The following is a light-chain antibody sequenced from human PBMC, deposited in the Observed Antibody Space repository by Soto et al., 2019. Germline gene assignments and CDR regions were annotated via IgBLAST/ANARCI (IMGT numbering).Light chain of an antibody. CDR2: GAS. V-gene: IGKV3D-15*01. J-gene: IGKJ4*01. Sequence: EVVMTKSPATLSVSPGERATLSCRASQSVSSDLAWYQHKPGQAPRLLIYGASTRATGIPDRFSGSGSGTDFTLTISRLEPEDFVVYYCQQYGSSYFTFGGGTKVDIK. CDR3: QQYGSSYFT. CDR1: QSVSSD.